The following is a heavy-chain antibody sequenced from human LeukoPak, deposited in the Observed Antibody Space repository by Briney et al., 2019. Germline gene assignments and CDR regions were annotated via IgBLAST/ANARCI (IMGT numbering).Heavy chain of an antibody. D-gene: IGHD1-26*01. V-gene: IGHV3-9*03. J-gene: IGHJ4*02. CDR2: ISWNSGSI. CDR1: GVTFGDYA. CDR3: AKVATRLAGATYFDY. Sequence: SLRLSCAASGVTFGDYAMHWVRQAPGKGLEWVSGISWNSGSIAYADSVKGRFTISRANAKNSLFLLMYSLSAEAMALYYFAKVATRLAGATYFDYWGQGTLVTVSS.